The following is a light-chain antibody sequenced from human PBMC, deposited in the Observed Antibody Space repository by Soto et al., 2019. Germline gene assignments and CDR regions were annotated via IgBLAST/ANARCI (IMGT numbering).Light chain of an antibody. V-gene: IGKV1-9*01. Sequence: DIQLTQSPSFLSASVGDRVTITCRASQGVSNDLAWFQQKPGKAPRLLIYDASTLQSGVPSRFSGSRSGTEFTLTISSLQPEDFATYYCQQLNSYPITFGQGTRLEIK. J-gene: IGKJ5*01. CDR3: QQLNSYPIT. CDR1: QGVSND. CDR2: DAS.